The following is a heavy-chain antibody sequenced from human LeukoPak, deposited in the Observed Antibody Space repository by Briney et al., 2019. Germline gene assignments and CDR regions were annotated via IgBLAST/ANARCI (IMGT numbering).Heavy chain of an antibody. J-gene: IGHJ4*02. D-gene: IGHD3-10*01. Sequence: PSETLSLTCAVYGGSLSGSYWSWIRQPPGKGLEWIGEINHSGSANYNPSLKSRVTLSIDKSKNQFPLNLNSVTAADTAVYYCAKETAMVRGLITIDYWGQGTLVTVSS. CDR1: GGSLSGSY. CDR3: AKETAMVRGLITIDY. V-gene: IGHV4-34*01. CDR2: INHSGSA.